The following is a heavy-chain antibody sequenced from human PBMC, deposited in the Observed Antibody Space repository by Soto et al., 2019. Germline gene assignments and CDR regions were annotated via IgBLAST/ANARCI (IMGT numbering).Heavy chain of an antibody. V-gene: IGHV3-9*01. CDR3: VKDGKWDFLQGDPFHH. D-gene: IGHD1-26*01. J-gene: IGHJ4*02. CDR1: GLNFDDYA. Sequence: QTGGSLRLSCAASGLNFDDYAMHWVRQVPGKGLEWVSGITWNGDNVAYADSVKGRFTISRDSAKSTLYLQMNSLRVEDTALYYCVKDGKWDFLQGDPFHHWGQGAMVTV. CDR2: ITWNGDNV.